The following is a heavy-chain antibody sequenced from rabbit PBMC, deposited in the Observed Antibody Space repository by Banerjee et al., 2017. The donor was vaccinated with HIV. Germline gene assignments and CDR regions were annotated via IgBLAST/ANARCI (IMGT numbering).Heavy chain of an antibody. V-gene: IGHV1S40*01. D-gene: IGHD5-1*01. CDR1: GIDFSSYYY. CDR2: IYTGSGIT. J-gene: IGHJ4*01. Sequence: QSLEESGGDLVKPGGTLTLTCKASGIDFSSYYYMCWVRQAPGKGLEWIGCIYTGSGITYYATWAKGRFTITKTSSTTVTLQMTSLTAADTATYFCARKTVGVGTYYNLWGPGTLVTVS. CDR3: ARKTVGVGTYYNL.